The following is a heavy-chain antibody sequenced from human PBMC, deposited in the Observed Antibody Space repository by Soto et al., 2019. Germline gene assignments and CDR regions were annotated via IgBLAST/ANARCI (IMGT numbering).Heavy chain of an antibody. V-gene: IGHV4-38-2*01. Sequence: PSETLSLTCAVSGFSIDTAYFCGFIRQTPGGGLEYFGLISHSGRTSSNPSLKSRLTISFDTSKNEFSLNLKPVTAADTAVYYCARGRGFRLLGVPLDSWGQGTPVTVSS. CDR3: ARGRGFRLLGVPLDS. CDR1: GFSIDTAYF. D-gene: IGHD3-10*01. J-gene: IGHJ4*02. CDR2: ISHSGRT.